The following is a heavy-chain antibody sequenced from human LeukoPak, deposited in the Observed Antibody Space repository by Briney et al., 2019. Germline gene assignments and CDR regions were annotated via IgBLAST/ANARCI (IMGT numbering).Heavy chain of an antibody. CDR3: ARDPVVVAAYDAFDI. CDR2: ISGSGGST. J-gene: IGHJ3*02. V-gene: IGHV3-23*01. CDR1: GFTFSSYA. Sequence: HPGGSLRLSCAASGFTFSSYAMSWVRQAPGKGLEWVSAISGSGGSTYYADSVRGRFTISRDNAKNSLYLQMNSLRAEDTAVYYCARDPVVVAAYDAFDIWGQGTMVTVSS. D-gene: IGHD2-15*01.